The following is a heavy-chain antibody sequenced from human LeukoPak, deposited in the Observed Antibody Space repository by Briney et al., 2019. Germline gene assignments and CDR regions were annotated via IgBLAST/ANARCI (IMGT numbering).Heavy chain of an antibody. CDR1: GFTFSSYW. Sequence: PGGSLRLSCAASGFTFSSYWMRWVRQGPGKGLVWVSRISSDGRTTSYADSVKGRFTISRDNAKNTLYLQMNSLRVEDTAVYYCARDSRYYYDSRNYDNVAFDMWGQGTMVTVSS. D-gene: IGHD3-10*01. V-gene: IGHV3-74*01. J-gene: IGHJ3*02. CDR3: ARDSRYYYDSRNYDNVAFDM. CDR2: ISSDGRTT.